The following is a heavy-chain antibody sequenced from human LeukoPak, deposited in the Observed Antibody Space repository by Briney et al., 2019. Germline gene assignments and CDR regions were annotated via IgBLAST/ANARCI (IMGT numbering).Heavy chain of an antibody. CDR3: ARSPTYCSGGRCQGAPAMTTVTTGFDY. J-gene: IGHJ4*02. D-gene: IGHD2-15*01. CDR1: GGSFSGYY. Sequence: PSETLSLTCAVYGGSFSGYYWSWIRQPPGKGLEWIGEINHSGSTNYNPSLKSRVTISVDTSKNQFSLKLSSVTAADTAVYYCARSPTYCSGGRCQGAPAMTTVTTGFDYWGQGTLVTVSS. CDR2: INHSGST. V-gene: IGHV4-34*01.